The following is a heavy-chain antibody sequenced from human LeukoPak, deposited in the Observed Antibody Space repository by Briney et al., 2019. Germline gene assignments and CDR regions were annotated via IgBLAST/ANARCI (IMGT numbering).Heavy chain of an antibody. Sequence: SETLSLTCSVSGGSFSSFYWSWIRQPPGKGLEWIGEINHSGSTNYNPSLKSRVTISVDTSKNQFSLKLSSVTAADTAVYYCARLPRIVGATGVFDYWGQGTLVTVSS. V-gene: IGHV4-34*01. D-gene: IGHD1-26*01. CDR2: INHSGST. J-gene: IGHJ4*02. CDR1: GGSFSSFY. CDR3: ARLPRIVGATGVFDY.